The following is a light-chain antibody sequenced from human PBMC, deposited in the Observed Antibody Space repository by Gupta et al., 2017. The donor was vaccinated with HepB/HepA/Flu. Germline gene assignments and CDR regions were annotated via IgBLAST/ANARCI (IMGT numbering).Light chain of an antibody. CDR1: QSLLHSNGYTY. CDR2: LAS. J-gene: IGKJ5*01. Sequence: IVMTQPPLSLPVIPGEPASISCRSSQSLLHSNGYTYLDWYLQKPGQSPQLLIYLASNRASGVPDRFSGSGSGTDCTLKISRVEPEDVGVYYCMQPFPSLTFGQGTRLEI. CDR3: MQPFPSLT. V-gene: IGKV2-28*01.